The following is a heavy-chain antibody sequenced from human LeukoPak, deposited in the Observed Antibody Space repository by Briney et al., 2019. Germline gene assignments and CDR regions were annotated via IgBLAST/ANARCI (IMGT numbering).Heavy chain of an antibody. D-gene: IGHD3-3*01. CDR2: IKGDGIST. V-gene: IGHV3-74*01. Sequence: RPGGSLRLSCAASGFTFGNYAMSWVRHAPGQGLVWVSRIKGDGISTNYADSVKGRFTISRDIAKNTLYLQMNSLRAEDTGVYYCAKDHYWSIDYWGRGTLVTVSS. J-gene: IGHJ4*02. CDR1: GFTFGNYA. CDR3: AKDHYWSIDY.